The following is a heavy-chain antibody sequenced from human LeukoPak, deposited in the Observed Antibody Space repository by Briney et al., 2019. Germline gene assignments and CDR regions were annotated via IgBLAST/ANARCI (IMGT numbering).Heavy chain of an antibody. V-gene: IGHV3-21*01. CDR1: GFTFSSYS. J-gene: IGHJ4*02. D-gene: IGHD3-9*01. Sequence: GGSLRLSCAASGFTFSSYSMNWVRQAPGKGLEWVSSISSSSSYIYYADSVKGRFTISRDNAKNSLYLQMNSLRAEDTAAYYCARDALGDILTGYYFDYWGQGTLVTVSS. CDR2: ISSSSSYI. CDR3: ARDALGDILTGYYFDY.